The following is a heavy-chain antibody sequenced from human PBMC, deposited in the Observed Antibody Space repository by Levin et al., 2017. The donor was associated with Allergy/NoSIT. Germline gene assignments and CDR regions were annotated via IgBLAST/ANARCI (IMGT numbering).Heavy chain of an antibody. CDR3: ARLGGVTFHEPFFDS. CDR2: IYPGDSET. J-gene: IGHJ4*02. Sequence: TGGSLRLSCKGSGYKFATYWIAWVRQMPGKGLEWMGIIYPGDSETRYSPSFQGQVTFSADRSTNTAYLQWSSLKASDLAMFYCARLGGVTFHEPFFDSWGQGTLVTVSS. CDR1: GYKFATYW. D-gene: IGHD2-21*02. V-gene: IGHV5-51*01.